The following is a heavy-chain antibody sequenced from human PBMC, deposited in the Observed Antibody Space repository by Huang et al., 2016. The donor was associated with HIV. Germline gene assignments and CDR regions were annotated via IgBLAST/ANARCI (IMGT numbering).Heavy chain of an antibody. CDR3: AKDYYDSSGPDY. J-gene: IGHJ4*02. CDR1: GFTFRTYG. Sequence: QVQLVESGGGVVQPGRSLRLSCAASGFTFRTYGMHWVRQAPGRGLGWGAVISNDGSYETYADSVKGRFTISRDNSKNTLYLQMNSLRAEDTAVYYCAKDYYDSSGPDYWGQGTLVIVSS. V-gene: IGHV3-30*18. CDR2: ISNDGSYE. D-gene: IGHD3-22*01.